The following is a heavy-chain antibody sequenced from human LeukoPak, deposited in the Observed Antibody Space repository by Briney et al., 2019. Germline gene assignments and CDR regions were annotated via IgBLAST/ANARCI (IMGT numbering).Heavy chain of an antibody. J-gene: IGHJ4*02. Sequence: ASVKVSCKASGYTFTSYYMHWVRQAPGQGLEWMGIINPSGGSTSYAQKFQGRVTMTEDTSTDTAYMELSSLRSEDTAVYYCATESPTTMVRGVILYWGQGTLVTVSS. D-gene: IGHD3-10*01. V-gene: IGHV1-46*01. CDR2: INPSGGST. CDR1: GYTFTSYY. CDR3: ATESPTTMVRGVILY.